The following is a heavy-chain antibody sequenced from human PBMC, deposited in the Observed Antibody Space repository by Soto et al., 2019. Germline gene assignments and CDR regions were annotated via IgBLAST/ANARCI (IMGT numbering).Heavy chain of an antibody. CDR1: VFPFDDYS. Sequence: PGGSLRLSCAASVFPFDDYSMNWVRQVPGKGLEWVSLISWDGADTYYADSVKGRFTISRDNAKNSLYLQMNSLRAEDTAVYYCARDPNIVLVPAALRSYYYYYGMDVWGQGTTVTVSS. CDR3: ARDPNIVLVPAALRSYYYYYGMDV. D-gene: IGHD2-2*01. CDR2: ISWDGADT. V-gene: IGHV3-43*01. J-gene: IGHJ6*02.